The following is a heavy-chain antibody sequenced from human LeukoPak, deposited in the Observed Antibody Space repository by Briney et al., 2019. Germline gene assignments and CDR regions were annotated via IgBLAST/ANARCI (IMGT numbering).Heavy chain of an antibody. CDR1: GGSINTFY. V-gene: IGHV4-4*08. J-gene: IGHJ4*02. CDR2: ISKSGST. CDR3: ARGGPLFWSGYSTGLDY. D-gene: IGHD3-3*01. Sequence: PSETLSLTCTVSGGSINTFYWSWLRQPPGKGVEWIGYISKSGSTNYSPSLNSRVTISVDTSKNQFSLKLSSVTAADTVVYYCARGGPLFWSGYSTGLDYWGQGTLVTVSS.